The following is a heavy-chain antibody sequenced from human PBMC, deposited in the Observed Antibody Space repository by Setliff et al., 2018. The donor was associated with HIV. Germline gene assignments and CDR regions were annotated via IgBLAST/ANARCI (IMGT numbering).Heavy chain of an antibody. CDR2: TTSNGRTT. CDR1: GFTFSAYA. CDR3: AKAWGSGYPSFESALMFDV. J-gene: IGHJ4*02. D-gene: IGHD3-16*01. V-gene: IGHV3-23*01. Sequence: TGESLKISCAASGFTFSAYAMTWVRQAPGKGLEWVSATTSNGRTTDYAESVRGRFILSRDNSGNTLYLQMTSLRAEDTATYYCAKAWGSGYPSFESALMFDVWGQGTLVTVPQ.